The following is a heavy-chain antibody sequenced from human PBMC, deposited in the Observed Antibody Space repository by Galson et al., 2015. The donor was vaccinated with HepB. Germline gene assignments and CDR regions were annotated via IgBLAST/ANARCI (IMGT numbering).Heavy chain of an antibody. V-gene: IGHV3-21*01. CDR1: GFTFSSYS. D-gene: IGHD3-16*02. J-gene: IGHJ3*02. CDR2: ISSSSSYI. Sequence: SLRLSCAASGFTFSSYSMNWVRQAPGKGLEWVSSISSSSSYIYYADSVKGRFTISRDNAKNSLYLQMNSLRAEDTAVYYCARDVGYDYIWGSYRFDAFDIWGQGTMVTVSS. CDR3: ARDVGYDYIWGSYRFDAFDI.